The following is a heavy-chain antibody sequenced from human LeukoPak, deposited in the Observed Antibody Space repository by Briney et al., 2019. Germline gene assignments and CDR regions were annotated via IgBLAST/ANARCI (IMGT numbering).Heavy chain of an antibody. J-gene: IGHJ4*02. CDR2: ISGSGGST. CDR3: AGGMVSIAVARQDY. CDR1: GFIFSSYG. Sequence: QAGGSLRLSCAASGFIFSSYGMHWVRQAPGKGLEWVSAISGSGGSTYYADSVKGRFTISRDNSKNTLYLQMNSLRAEDTAVYYCAGGMVSIAVARQDYWGQGTLVTVSS. D-gene: IGHD6-19*01. V-gene: IGHV3-23*01.